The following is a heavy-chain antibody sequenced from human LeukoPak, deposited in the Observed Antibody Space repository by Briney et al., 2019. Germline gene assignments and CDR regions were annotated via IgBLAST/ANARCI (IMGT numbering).Heavy chain of an antibody. Sequence: SETLSLTCTVSGGSISSYYWSWIRQPPGKGLEWIGYIYYSGSTNYNPSLKSRVTISVDTSKNKFSLKLSSVTAADTAVYYCARQEGDYYDSSGYYDYWGQGTLVTVSS. V-gene: IGHV4-59*08. J-gene: IGHJ4*02. CDR1: GGSISSYY. D-gene: IGHD3-22*01. CDR2: IYYSGST. CDR3: ARQEGDYYDSSGYYDY.